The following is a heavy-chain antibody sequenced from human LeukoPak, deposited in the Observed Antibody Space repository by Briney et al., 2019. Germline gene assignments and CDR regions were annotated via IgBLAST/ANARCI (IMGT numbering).Heavy chain of an antibody. CDR2: IWYDAYNK. J-gene: IGHJ4*02. D-gene: IGHD5-12*01. CDR1: GFTFSSYG. Sequence: GGSLRLSCAASGFTFSSYGMHWVRQAPGQGLEWVAVIWYDAYNKYYADPVKGRFTISRDNSKNTLYLQMNSLRAEDTAVYYCARVFRGATRSTYYFDYWGQGTLDPVSS. CDR3: ARVFRGATRSTYYFDY. V-gene: IGHV3-33*01.